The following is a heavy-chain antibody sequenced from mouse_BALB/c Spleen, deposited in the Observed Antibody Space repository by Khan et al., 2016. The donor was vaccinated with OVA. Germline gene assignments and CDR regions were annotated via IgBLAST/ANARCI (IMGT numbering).Heavy chain of an antibody. CDR3: ARSVTITTVVATDFDY. J-gene: IGHJ2*01. V-gene: IGHV3-2*02. Sequence: EVQLQESGPGLVKPSQSLSLTCTVTGSSITSDYAWNWIRQFPGNRLEWMAYISYSGRTSYNPSLKSRISITRDTSKNQLFLPLNSVTTEDTATSYCARSVTITTVVATDFDYWGQGTTLTVSS. CDR2: ISYSGRT. CDR1: GSSITSDYA. D-gene: IGHD1-1*01.